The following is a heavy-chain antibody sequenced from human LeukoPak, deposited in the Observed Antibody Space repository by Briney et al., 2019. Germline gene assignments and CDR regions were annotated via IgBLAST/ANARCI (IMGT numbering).Heavy chain of an antibody. CDR1: GFTFSSYW. J-gene: IGHJ6*03. V-gene: IGHV3-7*01. D-gene: IGHD4-17*01. CDR2: IKQDGSEK. Sequence: GGSLRLSCAASGFTFSSYWMSWVRQAPGKGLEWVANIKQDGSEKYYVDSVKGRFTISRDNAKNSLYLQMNSLRAADTAVYYCAGSSTVTTFAGYYYYMDVWGKGTTVTVSS. CDR3: AGSSTVTTFAGYYYYMDV.